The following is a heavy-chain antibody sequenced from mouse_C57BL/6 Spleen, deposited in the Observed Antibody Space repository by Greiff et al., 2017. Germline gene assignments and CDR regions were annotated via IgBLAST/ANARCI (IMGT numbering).Heavy chain of an antibody. V-gene: IGHV1-50*01. J-gene: IGHJ2*01. Sequence: QVQLQQPGAELVKPGASVKLSCKASGYTFTSYWMQWVKQRPGQGLEWIGEIDPSDSYTNYNQKFKGKATLTVDTSSSTAYMQLSSLTSEDSAVYYCARSLYDGYYDDYWGKGTTLTVSS. CDR1: GYTFTSYW. D-gene: IGHD2-3*01. CDR2: IDPSDSYT. CDR3: ARSLYDGYYDDY.